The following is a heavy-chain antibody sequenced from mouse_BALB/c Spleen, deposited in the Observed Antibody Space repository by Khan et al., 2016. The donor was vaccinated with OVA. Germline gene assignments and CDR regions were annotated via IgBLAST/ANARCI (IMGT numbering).Heavy chain of an antibody. CDR1: GYSFTTYW. CDR2: INPSTGYT. J-gene: IGHJ3*01. Sequence: QVQLKQSGAELAKPGASVKMSCTPSGYSFTTYWVRWIKQRPGQGLEWIGYINPSTGYTGYNKNFKDKATLTADESSSPSYMQLNSLTSADSAVYCCGRSGLDGLFAYWGQGTLVTVSA. V-gene: IGHV1-7*01. CDR3: GRSGLDGLFAY. D-gene: IGHD2-3*01.